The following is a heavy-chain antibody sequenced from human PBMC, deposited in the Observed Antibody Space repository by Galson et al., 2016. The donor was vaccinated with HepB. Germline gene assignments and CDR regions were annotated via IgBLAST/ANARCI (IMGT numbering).Heavy chain of an antibody. D-gene: IGHD3-10*01. CDR2: ISSSGSTK. J-gene: IGHJ3*02. V-gene: IGHV3-48*03. Sequence: SLRLSCAGSGITFSNYEMIWVRQAPGKGLEWITYISSSGSTKYYADSVKGRFTVSRDNVKHSLSLQMNSLRAEDTAVYYWASGLEGFDIWGQGTLVTVPS. CDR1: GITFSNYE. CDR3: ASGLEGFDI.